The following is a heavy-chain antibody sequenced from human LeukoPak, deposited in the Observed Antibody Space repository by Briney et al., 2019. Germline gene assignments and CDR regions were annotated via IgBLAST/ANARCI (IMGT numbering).Heavy chain of an antibody. Sequence: SQTLSLTCTVSGRSISSGSYYWSWIRQPAGKGLEWIGRIYTSGSTNYNPSLKSRVTISVDTSKNQFSLKLSSVTAADTAVYYCARLPRYYGSGRPLDYWGQGTLVTVSS. CDR2: IYTSGST. J-gene: IGHJ4*02. V-gene: IGHV4-61*02. D-gene: IGHD3-10*01. CDR1: GRSISSGSYY. CDR3: ARLPRYYGSGRPLDY.